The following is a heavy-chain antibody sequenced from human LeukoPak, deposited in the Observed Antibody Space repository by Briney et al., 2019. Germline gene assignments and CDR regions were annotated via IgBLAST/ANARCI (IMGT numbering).Heavy chain of an antibody. CDR1: GFTFSSHG. J-gene: IGHJ4*02. CDR2: IWYDGSNK. V-gene: IGHV3-33*01. Sequence: HTGRSLRLSCAASGFTFSSHGMHWVRQAPGKGLEWVAVIWYDGSNKYYADSVKGRFTISRDNSKNTLYLQMNSLRVEDTAVYYCAQWGDPKLFDYWGQGTLVTVSS. D-gene: IGHD3-10*01. CDR3: AQWGDPKLFDY.